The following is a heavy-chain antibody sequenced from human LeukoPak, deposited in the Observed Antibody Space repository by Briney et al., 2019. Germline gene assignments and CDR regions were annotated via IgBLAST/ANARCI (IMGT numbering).Heavy chain of an antibody. CDR3: ARQGYSSSWQTINDAFDI. J-gene: IGHJ3*02. CDR2: IYYSGST. Sequence: SETLSLTCTVPGGSISSSSYYWGWIRQPPGKGLEWIGSIYYSGSTYYNPSLKSRVTISVDTSKNQFSLKLSSVTAADTAVYYCARQGYSSSWQTINDAFDIWGQGTMVTVSS. V-gene: IGHV4-39*01. D-gene: IGHD6-13*01. CDR1: GGSISSSSYY.